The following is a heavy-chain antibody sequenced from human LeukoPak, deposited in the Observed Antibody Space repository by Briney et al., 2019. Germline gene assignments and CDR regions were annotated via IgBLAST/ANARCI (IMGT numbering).Heavy chain of an antibody. D-gene: IGHD3-10*01. Sequence: SQTLSLTCTVSGGSISSGGYYWSRIRQHPGKGLEWIGYIYYSGSTYHNPSLKSRVTISVDTSKNQFSLKLSSVTAADTAVYYCARAVITMVRGVIDPWGQGTLVTVSS. CDR1: GGSISSGGYY. CDR3: ARAVITMVRGVIDP. V-gene: IGHV4-31*03. J-gene: IGHJ5*02. CDR2: IYYSGST.